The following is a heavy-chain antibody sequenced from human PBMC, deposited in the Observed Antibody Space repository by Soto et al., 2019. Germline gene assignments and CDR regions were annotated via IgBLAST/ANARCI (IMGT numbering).Heavy chain of an antibody. CDR2: INHSGST. D-gene: IGHD3-22*01. V-gene: IGHV4-34*01. J-gene: IGHJ4*02. Sequence: SETLSLTCAVYGGSFSGYYWSWIRQPPGKGLEWIGEINHSGSTNYNPSLKSRVTISVDTSKNQFSLKLSSVTAADTAVYYCAKSLITMIVALMFDYWGQGTLVTVSS. CDR3: AKSLITMIVALMFDY. CDR1: GGSFSGYY.